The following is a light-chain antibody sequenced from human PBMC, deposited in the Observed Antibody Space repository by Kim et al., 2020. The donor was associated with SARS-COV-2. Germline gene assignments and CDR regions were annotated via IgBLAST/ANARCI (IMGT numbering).Light chain of an antibody. V-gene: IGKV1-16*02. CDR1: QAISRS. J-gene: IGKJ4*01. CDR3: QQYNNYPLT. CDR2: GVS. Sequence: ASVGDRVTITCRASQAISRSLTWFQQKPGKAPKSLIYGVSTLQSGVPSKFSGSGSGTDFTLTISSLQPEDSATYYCQQYNNYPLTFGGGTKVDIK.